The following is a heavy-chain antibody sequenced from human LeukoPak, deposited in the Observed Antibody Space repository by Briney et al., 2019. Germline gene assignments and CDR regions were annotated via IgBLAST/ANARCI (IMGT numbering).Heavy chain of an antibody. CDR2: ISYDGSNK. Sequence: GRSLRLSCAASGFTFSSYAMHWVRQAPGKGLEWVAVISYDGSNKYYADSVKGRFTISRDNSKNTLYLQMNSLRAEDTAVYYCARFYDSSGYLLGGAFDIWGQGTMVTVSS. V-gene: IGHV3-30-3*01. CDR1: GFTFSSYA. J-gene: IGHJ3*02. CDR3: ARFYDSSGYLLGGAFDI. D-gene: IGHD3-22*01.